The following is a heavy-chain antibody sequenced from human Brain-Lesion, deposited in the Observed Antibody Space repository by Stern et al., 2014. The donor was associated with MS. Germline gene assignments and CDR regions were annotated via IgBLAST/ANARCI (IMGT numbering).Heavy chain of an antibody. V-gene: IGHV3-9*01. J-gene: IGHJ4*02. D-gene: IGHD1-14*01. Sequence: QLVESGGDLVQPGRSLRLSCAALGFTFDDYAMHWVPQAPGTGLEWVAGISWNSGTMGYADAVKGRFTTSRDNAYSSLYLQMNSLRPEDTALYYCARDITGSSAYFAYWGQGTLVTVSS. CDR2: ISWNSGTM. CDR3: ARDITGSSAYFAY. CDR1: GFTFDDYA.